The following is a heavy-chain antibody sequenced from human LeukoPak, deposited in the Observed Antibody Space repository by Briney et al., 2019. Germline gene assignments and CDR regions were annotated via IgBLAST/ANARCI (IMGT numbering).Heavy chain of an antibody. CDR3: ARDGGYSSGWPLDY. D-gene: IGHD6-19*01. CDR1: GFTFSSYG. J-gene: IGHJ4*02. Sequence: GRSLRLSCAAPGFTFSSYGMHWVRQAPGKGLEWVAVIWYDGSNKYYADSVKGRFTISRDNSKNTLYLQMNSLRAEDTAVYYCARDGGYSSGWPLDYWGQGTLVTVSS. CDR2: IWYDGSNK. V-gene: IGHV3-33*01.